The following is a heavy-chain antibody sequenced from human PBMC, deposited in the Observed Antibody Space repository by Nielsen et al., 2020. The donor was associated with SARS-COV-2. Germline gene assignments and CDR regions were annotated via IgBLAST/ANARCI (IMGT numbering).Heavy chain of an antibody. CDR2: IYYSGTT. D-gene: IGHD3-3*01. CDR3: ARDGASGRFYDWLSHFDL. Sequence: SETLSLTCTVSGGSISNYYWSWIRQPPGKGLEWIGYIYYSGTTNINPSLKSRVTISVDTSMDQFSLKLRSVTAADTAVYYCARDGASGRFYDWLSHFDLWGRGTLVTVSS. J-gene: IGHJ2*01. CDR1: GGSISNYY. V-gene: IGHV4-59*12.